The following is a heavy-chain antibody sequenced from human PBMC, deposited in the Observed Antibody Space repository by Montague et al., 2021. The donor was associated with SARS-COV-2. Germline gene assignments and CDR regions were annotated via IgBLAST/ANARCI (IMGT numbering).Heavy chain of an antibody. CDR3: ARHMGYVLVSVTGANWFDP. CDR2: ISYSATY. J-gene: IGHJ5*02. D-gene: IGHD5/OR15-5a*01. CDR1: GASMSTKNYY. V-gene: IGHV4-39*01. Sequence: SETLSLTCTFSGASMSTKNYYWGWIRQPPGKGLEWNGSISYSATYYPNPSLKSRVTMSVDTSRNQLSLNLSSATVADTAVYSCARHMGYVLVSVTGANWFDPWGQGTLVTVSS.